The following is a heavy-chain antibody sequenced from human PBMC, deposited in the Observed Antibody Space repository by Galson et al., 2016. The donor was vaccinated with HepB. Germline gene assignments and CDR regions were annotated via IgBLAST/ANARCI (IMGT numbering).Heavy chain of an antibody. D-gene: IGHD5-12*01. Sequence: SLRLSCAASGFTFSGYKMNWVRQAPGKALEWVSYISTTSSAIYYADSVKGRFSISRDNAESSLYLQMNSLRAEDTALYYCARGRGYSGYASYYGMDVWGQGTLVTVSS. CDR1: GFTFSGYK. CDR2: ISTTSSAI. J-gene: IGHJ6*02. V-gene: IGHV3-48*01. CDR3: ARGRGYSGYASYYGMDV.